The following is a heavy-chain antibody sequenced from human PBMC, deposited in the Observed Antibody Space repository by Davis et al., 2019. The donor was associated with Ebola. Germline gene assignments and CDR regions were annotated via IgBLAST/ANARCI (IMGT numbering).Heavy chain of an antibody. CDR1: GYTFTSYA. J-gene: IGHJ6*02. V-gene: IGHV1-3*01. CDR2: INAGNGNT. CDR3: ARGGISMIVVPRDYYYGVDV. D-gene: IGHD3-22*01. Sequence: AASVKVSCKASGYTFTSYAMHWVRQAPGQRLEWMGWINAGNGNTKYSQKFQGRVTITRDTSASTAYMELSSLRSEDTAVYYCARGGISMIVVPRDYYYGVDVWGQGTTVTVSS.